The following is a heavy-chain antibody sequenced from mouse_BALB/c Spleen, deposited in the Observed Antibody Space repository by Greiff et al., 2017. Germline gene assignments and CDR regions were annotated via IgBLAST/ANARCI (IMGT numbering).Heavy chain of an antibody. CDR1: GFSLTSYG. V-gene: IGHV2-9*02. CDR3: ARGSYYYGSSYGEDYAMDY. CDR2: IWAGGST. J-gene: IGHJ4*01. Sequence: VQLVESGPGLVAPSQSLSITCTVSGFSLTSYGVHWVRQPPGKGLEWLGVIWAGGSTNYNSALMSRLSISKDNSKSQVFLKMNSLQTDDTAMYYCARGSYYYGSSYGEDYAMDYWGQGTSVTVSS. D-gene: IGHD1-1*01.